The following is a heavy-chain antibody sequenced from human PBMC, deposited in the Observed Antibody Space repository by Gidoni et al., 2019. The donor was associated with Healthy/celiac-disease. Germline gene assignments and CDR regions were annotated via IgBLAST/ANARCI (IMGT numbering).Heavy chain of an antibody. D-gene: IGHD5-18*01. CDR1: GFTVGSHS. V-gene: IGHV3-53*04. J-gene: IGHJ6*02. Sequence: EVQLVASGGGLVQPGGSLRLSCSASGFTVGSHSMSGVRPAPGKGLEGVSVIYSGGSTYYEDSVKGRFTISRHNSKNTLYLQMNSLRAEDTAVYYCAREGPSDNDDTAPVNYGMDVWGQGTTVTVSS. CDR2: IYSGGST. CDR3: AREGPSDNDDTAPVNYGMDV.